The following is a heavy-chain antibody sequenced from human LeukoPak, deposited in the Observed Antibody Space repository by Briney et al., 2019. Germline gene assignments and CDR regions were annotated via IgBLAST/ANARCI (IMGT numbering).Heavy chain of an antibody. D-gene: IGHD4-23*01. V-gene: IGHV4-4*07. CDR1: GGSITDYY. CDR3: ARDQGRNSNVLPFDI. CDR2: LYTSGST. Sequence: PSETLSLTCTVSGGSITDYYWSWIRQPAGKGLEWIGRLYTSGSTKYNPSLKSRVTISLDTSKNQFSLKLSSVTAADTAVYYCARDQGRNSNVLPFDIWAKGQWSPSLQ. J-gene: IGHJ3*02.